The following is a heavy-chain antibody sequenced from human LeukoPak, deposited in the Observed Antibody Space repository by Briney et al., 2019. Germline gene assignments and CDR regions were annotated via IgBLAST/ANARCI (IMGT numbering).Heavy chain of an antibody. CDR3: ASWHCSSTSCYLDY. CDR1: GDSVSSNSAA. V-gene: IGHV6-1*01. J-gene: IGHJ4*02. D-gene: IGHD2-2*01. CDR2: TYYRSKWYN. Sequence: SQTLSLTCAISGDSVSSNSAAWNWIRQSPSRGLEWLGRTYYRSKWYNDYAVSVKSRITINPDTSKNQFSLQLNSVTPEDTAVYYCASWHCSSTSCYLDYWGQGTLVTVSS.